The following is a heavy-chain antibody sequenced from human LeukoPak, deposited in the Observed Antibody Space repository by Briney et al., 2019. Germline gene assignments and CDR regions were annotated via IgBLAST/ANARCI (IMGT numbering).Heavy chain of an antibody. CDR2: ISKTSTYV. CDR3: SSRIAADGTMDY. Sequence: GGSLRLSCAASGFTFNSYSMNWVRQAPGKGLEWVSSISKTSTYVFYGDSEKGRFTISRDNAKNSVYLQMNSLRVEDTAVYYCSSRIAADGTMDYWGQGTLVTVSS. J-gene: IGHJ4*02. CDR1: GFTFNSYS. D-gene: IGHD6-13*01. V-gene: IGHV3-21*01.